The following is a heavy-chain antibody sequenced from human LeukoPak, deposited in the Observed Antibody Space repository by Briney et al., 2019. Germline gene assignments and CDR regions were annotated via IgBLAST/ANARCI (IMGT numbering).Heavy chain of an antibody. D-gene: IGHD2-8*02. CDR1: GGSISSSSHY. CDR3: AREDTGGLDY. J-gene: IGHJ4*02. CDR2: IYYSGST. Sequence: SETLSLTCCVSGGSISSSSHYWDWIRQPPGEGLEWIGSIYYSGSTYYNPSLKSRVTISVDTSKNQFSLKLISVTAADTAVYYCAREDTGGLDYWGQGILVTVSP. V-gene: IGHV4-39*07.